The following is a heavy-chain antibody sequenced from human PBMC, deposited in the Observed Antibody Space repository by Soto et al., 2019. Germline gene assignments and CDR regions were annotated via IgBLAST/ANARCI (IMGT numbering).Heavy chain of an antibody. J-gene: IGHJ5*02. D-gene: IGHD6-13*01. CDR3: AREDYSSNSGSQNWFDP. CDR2: IIPIFGTA. Sequence: QVQLVQSGAEVKKPGSSVKVSCKASGGTFSSYAISWVRQAPGQGLEWMGGIIPIFGTANYAQKFQGRVTITADESTSTAYMELRSLRSEDTAVYYCAREDYSSNSGSQNWFDPWGQGTLVTVSS. V-gene: IGHV1-69*01. CDR1: GGTFSSYA.